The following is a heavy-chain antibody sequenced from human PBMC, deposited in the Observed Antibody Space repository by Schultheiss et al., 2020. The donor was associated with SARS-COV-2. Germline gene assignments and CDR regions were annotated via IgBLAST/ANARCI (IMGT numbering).Heavy chain of an antibody. Sequence: GGSLRLSCAASGFTVSSNYMSWVRQAPGKGLEWVSVIYSGGSTYYADSVKGRFTISRDNSKNTLYLQMNSLRAEDTAVYYCARDRYSYGGIFDAFDIWGQGTMVTVSS. J-gene: IGHJ3*02. CDR1: GFTVSSNY. CDR2: IYSGGST. CDR3: ARDRYSYGGIFDAFDI. D-gene: IGHD5-18*01. V-gene: IGHV3-53*01.